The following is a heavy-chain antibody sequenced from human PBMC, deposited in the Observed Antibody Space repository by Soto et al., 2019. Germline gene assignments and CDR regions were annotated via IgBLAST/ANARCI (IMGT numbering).Heavy chain of an antibody. D-gene: IGHD5-18*01. CDR1: GYTFTGYY. V-gene: IGHV1-2*02. J-gene: IGHJ4*02. CDR2: INPNSGGT. CDR3: ARVRYSYGSLPPGY. Sequence: ASVKVSCKASGYTFTGYYMHWVRQAPGQGLEWMGWINPNSGGTNYAQKFQGRVTMTRDTSISTAYMELSRLRSDDTAVYYCARVRYSYGSLPPGYWGQGTLVTVSS.